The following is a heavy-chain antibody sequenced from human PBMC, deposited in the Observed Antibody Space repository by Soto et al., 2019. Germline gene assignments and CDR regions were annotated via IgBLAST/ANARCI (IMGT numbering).Heavy chain of an antibody. CDR2: IYYNGNT. J-gene: IGHJ6*02. Sequence: QVQVQESGPGLVKPSQTLSLKCSVSGGSIGSRDYYWSWIRQHPEKGLEWIGSIYYNGNTDYNPSLRGRPTMSLDTSMNEFSLKLTSVTAADTAVYYCARDKGGAALKGSGMDVWGQETTVTVS. CDR1: GGSIGSRDYY. CDR3: ARDKGGAALKGSGMDV. D-gene: IGHD3-10*01. V-gene: IGHV4-31*02.